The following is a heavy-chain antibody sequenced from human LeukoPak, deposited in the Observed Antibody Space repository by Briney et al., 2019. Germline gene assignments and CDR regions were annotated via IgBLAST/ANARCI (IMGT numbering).Heavy chain of an antibody. Sequence: SQTLSLTCTVSGGSISIISYYWGWIRQPPGKGLEWISIIYYIVSTYYNPSLKSLLTISIDTAKNHFSLKVSSMTPPDTAMYSCAREASGCSGGSCSSGSFDPWGQGTLVTVSS. CDR3: AREASGCSGGSCSSGSFDP. D-gene: IGHD2-15*01. J-gene: IGHJ5*02. CDR1: GGSISIISYY. V-gene: IGHV4-39*07. CDR2: IYYIVST.